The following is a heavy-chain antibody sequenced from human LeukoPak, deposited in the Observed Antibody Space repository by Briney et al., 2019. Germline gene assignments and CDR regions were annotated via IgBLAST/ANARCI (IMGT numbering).Heavy chain of an antibody. CDR1: GGSISSGDYY. Sequence: PSETLSLTCTVSGGSISSGDYYWSWIRQPPGKGLEWIGYIYYSGSTYYNPSLKSQVTISVDTSKNQFSLKLSSVTAADTAVYYCARADYDILTGYSRPDAFDIWGQGTMVTVSS. J-gene: IGHJ3*02. CDR3: ARADYDILTGYSRPDAFDI. V-gene: IGHV4-30-4*01. D-gene: IGHD3-9*01. CDR2: IYYSGST.